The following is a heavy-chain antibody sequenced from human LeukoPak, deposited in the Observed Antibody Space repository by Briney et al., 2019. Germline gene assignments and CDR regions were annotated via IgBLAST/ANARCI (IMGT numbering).Heavy chain of an antibody. D-gene: IGHD3/OR15-3a*01. CDR3: AKVKAVGLVSSLDY. V-gene: IGHV3-30*02. CDR1: GFTFIDYG. CDR2: IRYDGTNK. J-gene: IGHJ4*02. Sequence: GGSLRLSCVTSGFTFIDYGMHWVRQAPDKGLEWVAFIRYDGTNKYYADSVKGRFTISKDSSKNTLYLQMNSLRHEDTAVYYCAKVKAVGLVSSLDYWGQGTLVTVSS.